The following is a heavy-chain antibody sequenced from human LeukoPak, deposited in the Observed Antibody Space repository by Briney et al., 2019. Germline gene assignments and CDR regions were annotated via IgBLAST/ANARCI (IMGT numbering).Heavy chain of an antibody. Sequence: ASVKVSCKASGYTFTSYGISWVRQAPGQGLEWMGWISAYNGNTNYAQKLQGRVTMTTDTSTSTAYMELRSLRSDDTAVYYCAGDDCGGDCYPNGAYGMDVWGQGTTVTVSS. J-gene: IGHJ6*02. CDR2: ISAYNGNT. CDR3: AGDDCGGDCYPNGAYGMDV. D-gene: IGHD2-21*02. CDR1: GYTFTSYG. V-gene: IGHV1-18*01.